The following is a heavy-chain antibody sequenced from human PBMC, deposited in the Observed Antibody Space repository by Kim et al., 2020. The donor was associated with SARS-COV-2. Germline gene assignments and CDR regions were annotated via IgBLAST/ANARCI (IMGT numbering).Heavy chain of an antibody. J-gene: IGHJ6*02. Sequence: GGSLRLSCAASGFIFSSYDMSWVRQAPGKGLEWVSGISCNSGSIDYADSVKGRFTISRDNSKNSLYLQMNSLRAEDTAVYYCAKASLPIYPGLYVWGQGT. CDR3: AKASLPIYPGLYV. CDR2: ISCNSGSI. CDR1: GFIFSSYD. V-gene: IGHV3-23*01.